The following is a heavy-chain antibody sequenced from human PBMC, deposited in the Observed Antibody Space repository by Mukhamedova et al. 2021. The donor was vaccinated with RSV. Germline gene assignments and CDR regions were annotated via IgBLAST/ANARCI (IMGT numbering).Heavy chain of an antibody. Sequence: GRIYTSGSTNYNLSLKSRVTMSVDTSKNQFSLKLSSVTAADTAVYYCARRYSNYDWFDPWGQGTLVTGSS. D-gene: IGHD4-11*01. V-gene: IGHV4-4*07. J-gene: IGHJ5*02. CDR3: ARRYSNYDWFDP. CDR2: IYTSGST.